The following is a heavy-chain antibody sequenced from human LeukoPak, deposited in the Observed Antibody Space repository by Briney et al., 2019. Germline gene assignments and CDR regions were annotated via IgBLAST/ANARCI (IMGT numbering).Heavy chain of an antibody. D-gene: IGHD3-16*02. CDR1: GGSISSYY. J-gene: IGHJ4*02. CDR3: ARDRRDDYVWGSYRYEGGFDY. V-gene: IGHV4-4*07. Sequence: SETLSLTCTVSGGSISSYYWSWIRQPAGKGLEWIGRIYTSGSTNYNPSLKSRVTMSVDTSKNQFSLKLSSVTAADTAVYYCARDRRDDYVWGSYRYEGGFDYWGQGTLVTVSS. CDR2: IYTSGST.